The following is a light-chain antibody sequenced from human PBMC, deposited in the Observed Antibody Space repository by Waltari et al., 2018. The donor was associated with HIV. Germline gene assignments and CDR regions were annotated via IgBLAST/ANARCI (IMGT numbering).Light chain of an antibody. CDR2: NTN. Sequence: QTVVTQEPSFSVSPGGTVTLTCALSSCSVSTNYYPSWYQQTPGQAPRTLIYNTNTRSSGVPDRFSGSVLGNKAALTITGAQADDESDYYCALYMSSGISVFGGGTKLTVL. CDR3: ALYMSSGISV. CDR1: SCSVSTNYY. J-gene: IGLJ3*02. V-gene: IGLV8-61*01.